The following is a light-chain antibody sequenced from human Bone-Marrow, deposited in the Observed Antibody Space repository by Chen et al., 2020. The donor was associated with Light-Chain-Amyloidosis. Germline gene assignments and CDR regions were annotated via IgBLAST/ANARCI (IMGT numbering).Light chain of an antibody. CDR2: DDS. CDR1: NIGSTT. J-gene: IGLJ3*02. Sequence: SYVLTQPSSVSVAPGQTATIACGGNNIGSTTLHWYQQTPGQAPLLVVYDDSDRPSGIPERWSGSNHGNTATLTISSVEAGDEADYYCQVWDRSSDRPVFGGGTKLTVL. CDR3: QVWDRSSDRPV. V-gene: IGLV3-21*02.